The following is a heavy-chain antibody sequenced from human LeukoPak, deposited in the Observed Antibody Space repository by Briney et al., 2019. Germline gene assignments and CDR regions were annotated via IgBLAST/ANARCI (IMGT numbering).Heavy chain of an antibody. CDR2: IIPIFGTA. Sequence: GSSVKVSCKASGGTFSSYAISWVRQAPGQGLEWMGGIIPIFGTANYAQKFQGRVTITADESTSTAYRELSSLRSEDTAVYYCARYGDYRADDAFDIWGQGTMVTVSS. V-gene: IGHV1-69*01. D-gene: IGHD4-17*01. J-gene: IGHJ3*02. CDR3: ARYGDYRADDAFDI. CDR1: GGTFSSYA.